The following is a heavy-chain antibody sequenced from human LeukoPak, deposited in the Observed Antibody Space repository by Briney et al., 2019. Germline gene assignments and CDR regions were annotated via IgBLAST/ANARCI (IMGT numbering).Heavy chain of an antibody. D-gene: IGHD6-25*01. CDR1: GYTFTSYD. V-gene: IGHV7-4-1*02. Sequence: ASVKVSCKASGYTFTSYDINWVRQAPGQGLEWMGWINTNTGNPTYAQGFTGRFVFSLDTSVSTAYLQISSLKAEDTAVYYCAGEGSSSDIDYWGQGTLVTVSS. J-gene: IGHJ4*02. CDR2: INTNTGNP. CDR3: AGEGSSSDIDY.